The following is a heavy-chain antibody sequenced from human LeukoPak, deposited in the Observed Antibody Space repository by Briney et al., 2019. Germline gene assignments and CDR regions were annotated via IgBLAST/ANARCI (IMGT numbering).Heavy chain of an antibody. CDR1: GGSVSSGSYY. CDR3: ARNAVMPTIYFDH. D-gene: IGHD5-24*01. J-gene: IGHJ4*02. V-gene: IGHV4-61*01. CDR2: IYYSGYT. Sequence: PSETLLLTCTVSGGSVSSGSYYWSWIRQPPGKGLEWIGYIYYSGYTNYNPSLKSRVTISVDTSKNQFSLKLSSVTAADTAVYYCARNAVMPTIYFDHWGRGTLVAVSS.